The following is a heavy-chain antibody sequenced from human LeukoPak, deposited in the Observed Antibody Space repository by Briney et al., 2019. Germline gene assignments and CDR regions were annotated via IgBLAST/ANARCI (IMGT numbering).Heavy chain of an antibody. D-gene: IGHD4-23*01. J-gene: IGHJ4*02. Sequence: GSLRLSCAASGFTFSSYSMNWVRQAPGKGLEWVSSISSSSMYIYYADSVKGRFTISRDNAKNSLYLQMNSLRAEDTAVYYCAALKLTVVSPDDYWGQGTLVTVSS. CDR2: ISSSSMYI. CDR3: AALKLTVVSPDDY. CDR1: GFTFSSYS. V-gene: IGHV3-21*01.